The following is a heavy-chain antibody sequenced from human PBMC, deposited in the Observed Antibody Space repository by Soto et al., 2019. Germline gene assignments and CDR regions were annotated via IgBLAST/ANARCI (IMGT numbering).Heavy chain of an antibody. CDR2: IDPKNGGT. D-gene: IGHD1-26*01. J-gene: IGHJ4*02. CDR3: ARDDYGIYPY. Sequence: ASVKVSCKASGYTVTDYYIHWVRQAPGQGLEWMGWIDPKNGGTIYAQKFQDRVTMTRDTSISTAYMDLSRLTSDDTALYYCARDDYGIYPYWGQGTLVTASS. V-gene: IGHV1-2*02. CDR1: GYTVTDYY.